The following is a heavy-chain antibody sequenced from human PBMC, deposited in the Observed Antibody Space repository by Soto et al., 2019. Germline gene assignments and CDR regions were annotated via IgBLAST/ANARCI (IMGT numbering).Heavy chain of an antibody. J-gene: IGHJ3*02. D-gene: IGHD6-6*01. V-gene: IGHV3-9*01. CDR3: AKVFEYSSSDDAFDI. CDR2: ISWNSGSI. Sequence: GGSLRLSCAASGFTFDDYAMHWVRQAPGKGLEWVSGISWNSGSIGNADSVKGRFTISRDNAMNSLYLQMNSLRAEDTAVYYCAKVFEYSSSDDAFDIWGQGTMVTVSS. CDR1: GFTFDDYA.